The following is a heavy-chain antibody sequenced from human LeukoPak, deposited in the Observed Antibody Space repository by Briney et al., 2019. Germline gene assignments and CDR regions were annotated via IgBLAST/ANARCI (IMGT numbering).Heavy chain of an antibody. J-gene: IGHJ4*02. CDR2: IRYDGSNK. CDR3: AKDITRRQSTSLGY. Sequence: TGGSLRLSCAASGFTFSSYGMHWVRQAPGKGLEWVAFIRYDGSNKYYADSVKGRFTISRDNSKNTLYLQMNSLRAEDTAVYYCAKDITRRQSTSLGYWGQGTLVTVSS. V-gene: IGHV3-30*02. CDR1: GFTFSSYG. D-gene: IGHD2-2*01.